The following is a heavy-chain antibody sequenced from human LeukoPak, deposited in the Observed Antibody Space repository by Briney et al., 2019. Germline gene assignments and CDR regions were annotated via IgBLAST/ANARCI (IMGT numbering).Heavy chain of an antibody. V-gene: IGHV5-51*01. Sequence: GESLKISCKGSGYSFTSYWIGWVRQMPGKGLEWMGIIYPGDSDTTYSPSFQGQVTISADKSITTAYLQWSSLKASGTAMYYCARRDGYCSSTSCYADYYYGMDVWGQGTTVTVSS. CDR3: ARRDGYCSSTSCYADYYYGMDV. CDR2: IYPGDSDT. CDR1: GYSFTSYW. J-gene: IGHJ6*02. D-gene: IGHD2-2*01.